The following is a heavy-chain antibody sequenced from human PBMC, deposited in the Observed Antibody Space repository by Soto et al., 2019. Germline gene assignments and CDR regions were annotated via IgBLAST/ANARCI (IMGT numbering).Heavy chain of an antibody. CDR2: IYYSGST. CDR3: ARGLSAFDI. CDR1: GVSIISVDYY. J-gene: IGHJ3*02. Sequence: SDTLSLTSTFSGVSIISVDYYWSWIRQPPGKGLEWMGYIYYSGSTYYNPSLKSRGTISVDTSKNQFSLKLSSVTAADTAVYYCARGLSAFDIWGQGTMVT. V-gene: IGHV4-30-4*01. D-gene: IGHD3-16*01.